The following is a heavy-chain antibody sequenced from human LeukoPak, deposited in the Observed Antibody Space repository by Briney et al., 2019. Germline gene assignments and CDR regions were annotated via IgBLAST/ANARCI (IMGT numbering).Heavy chain of an antibody. V-gene: IGHV4-59*12. CDR1: GGSISSYY. J-gene: IGHJ4*02. Sequence: SETLSLTCTVSGGSISSYYWSWIRQPPGKGLEWIGYIYYSGSTNYNPSLKSRVTISVDTSKNQFSLKLSSVTAADTAVYYCARVYCSGGSCNTGNIDYWGQGTLVTVSS. CDR2: IYYSGST. CDR3: ARVYCSGGSCNTGNIDY. D-gene: IGHD2-15*01.